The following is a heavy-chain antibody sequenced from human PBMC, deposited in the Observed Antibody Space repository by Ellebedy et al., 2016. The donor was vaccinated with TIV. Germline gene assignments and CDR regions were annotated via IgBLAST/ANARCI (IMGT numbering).Heavy chain of an antibody. D-gene: IGHD5-18*01. CDR1: GGTFSSYA. J-gene: IGHJ5*02. CDR2: INPSGGST. V-gene: IGHV1-46*01. Sequence: ASVKVSCKASGGTFSSYAISWVRQAPGQGLEWMGIINPSGGSTSYAQKFQGRVTMTRDTSTSTAYMELSSLRSEDTAVYYCAAVRIQIWFPNWFDPWGQGTLVTVSS. CDR3: AAVRIQIWFPNWFDP.